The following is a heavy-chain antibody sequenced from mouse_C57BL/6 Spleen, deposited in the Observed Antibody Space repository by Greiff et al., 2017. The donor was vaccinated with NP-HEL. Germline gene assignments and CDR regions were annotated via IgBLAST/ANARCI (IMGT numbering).Heavy chain of an antibody. Sequence: VQLQQPGAELVKPGASVKLSCKASGYTFTSYWMHWVKQRPGQGLEWIGMIHPNSGSTNYNEKFKSKATLTVDKSSSAAYMQLSSLTSEDSAVYYCARLDYSNYVDYWGQGTTLTVSS. D-gene: IGHD2-5*01. V-gene: IGHV1-64*01. CDR2: IHPNSGST. CDR3: ARLDYSNYVDY. CDR1: GYTFTSYW. J-gene: IGHJ2*01.